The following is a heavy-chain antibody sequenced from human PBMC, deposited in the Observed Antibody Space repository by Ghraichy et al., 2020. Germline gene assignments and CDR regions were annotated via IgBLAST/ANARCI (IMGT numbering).Heavy chain of an antibody. D-gene: IGHD6-13*01. J-gene: IGHJ4*02. Sequence: GVLRLSCAASGFTFSDNEMNWVRQAPGKGLEWVAYIAASRDTIYYADSVRGRFTISRAKSSVFLQMDSLRAEDTATYYCARGTFDYSREDHGGAFDYWGQGTQVTVSS. CDR2: IAASRDTI. CDR1: GFTFSDNE. V-gene: IGHV3-48*03. CDR3: ARGTFDYSREDHGGAFDY.